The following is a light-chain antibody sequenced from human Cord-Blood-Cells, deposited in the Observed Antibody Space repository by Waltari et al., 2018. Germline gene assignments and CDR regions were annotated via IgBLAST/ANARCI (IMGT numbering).Light chain of an antibody. J-gene: IGKJ1*01. CDR3: QQRWT. V-gene: IGKV3-11*01. CDR2: DAS. CDR1: QSVSSY. Sequence: LTQSPATLSLSPGERATLSCRASQSVSSYLAWYQQKPGQAPRLLIYDASNRATGIPARFSGSGSGTDFTLTISSLEPEDFAVYYCQQRWTFGQGTKVEIK.